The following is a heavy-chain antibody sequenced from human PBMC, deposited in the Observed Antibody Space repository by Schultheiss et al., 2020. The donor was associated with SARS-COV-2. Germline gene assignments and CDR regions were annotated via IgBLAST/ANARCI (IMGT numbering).Heavy chain of an antibody. D-gene: IGHD3-3*01. J-gene: IGHJ6*02. CDR3: ARGRRITIFGVALLYYGMDV. Sequence: SETLSLTCAVSGYSISSGYYWSWIRQPPGKGLEWIGEINHGGGTIYNPSLKTRVTISVDTSKNQFSLKLSSVTAADTAVYYCARGRRITIFGVALLYYGMDVWGRGTTVTVSS. V-gene: IGHV4-34*01. CDR2: INHGGGT. CDR1: GYSISSGYY.